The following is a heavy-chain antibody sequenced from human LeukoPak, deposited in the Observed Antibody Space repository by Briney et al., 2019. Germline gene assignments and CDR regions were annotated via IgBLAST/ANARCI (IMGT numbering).Heavy chain of an antibody. Sequence: ASVKVSCKASGYTFTGYYMHWVRQAPGQGLEWMGWINPNSGGTNYAQKFQGWVTMTRDTPISTAYMELSRLRSDDTAVYYCARVPVAAAGKGYFDYWGQGTLVTVSS. V-gene: IGHV1-2*04. CDR1: GYTFTGYY. D-gene: IGHD6-13*01. J-gene: IGHJ4*02. CDR2: INPNSGGT. CDR3: ARVPVAAAGKGYFDY.